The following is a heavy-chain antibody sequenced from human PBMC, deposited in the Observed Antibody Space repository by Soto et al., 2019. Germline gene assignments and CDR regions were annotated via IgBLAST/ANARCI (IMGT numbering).Heavy chain of an antibody. J-gene: IGHJ4*02. CDR1: GYSFTAYY. D-gene: IGHD3-22*01. CDR2: INPNSGGT. CDR3: VIVAWSKYYFDY. Sequence: ASVKVSCKASGYSFTAYYMHWVRQAPGQGLEWMGWINPNSGGTNYAQKFQGRVTMTRDTSISTAYMELSRLRSDDTAVYYCVIVAWSKYYFDYWGQGTLVTVSS. V-gene: IGHV1-2*02.